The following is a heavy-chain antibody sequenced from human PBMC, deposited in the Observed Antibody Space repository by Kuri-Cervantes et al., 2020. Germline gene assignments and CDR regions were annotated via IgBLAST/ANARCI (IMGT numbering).Heavy chain of an antibody. CDR3: ASPVAAPAYYGMDV. CDR2: MNPNSGNT. J-gene: IGHJ6*02. V-gene: IGHV1-8*01. Sequence: ASVKVSCKASGYTFTSYDINWVRQATGQGLEWMGWMNPNSGNTGYAQKFQGRVTMTRNTSISTAYMELSSLRSEDTAVHYCASPVAAPAYYGMDVWGQGTTVTVSS. D-gene: IGHD6-13*01. CDR1: GYTFTSYD.